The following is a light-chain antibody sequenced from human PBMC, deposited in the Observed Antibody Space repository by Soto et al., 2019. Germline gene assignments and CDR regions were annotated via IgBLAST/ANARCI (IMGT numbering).Light chain of an antibody. CDR2: GAF. V-gene: IGKV1-6*01. J-gene: IGKJ4*01. CDR3: LQDYNYPLT. CDR1: QSISSY. Sequence: IQMTQSPSSLSASVGDRVTITCRASQSISSYLNWYQQKPGKAPKLLIYGAFSLQSGVPSRFSGSGSGTDFTLTISSLQPEDFATYYCLQDYNYPLTFGGGTKVDIK.